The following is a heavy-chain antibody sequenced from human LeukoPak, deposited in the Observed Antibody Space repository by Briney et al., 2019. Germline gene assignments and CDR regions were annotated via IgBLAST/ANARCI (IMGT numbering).Heavy chain of an antibody. D-gene: IGHD2-2*01. CDR1: GGSFSGYY. CDR3: ARRPKRRGIKGYCSSTSCYQTNAFDI. Sequence: SETLSLTCAVYGGSFSGYYWGWIRQPPGTGLEWIGEINHSGSTNYSPSLKSRVTISVDTSKNQFSLKLSSVTAADTAVYYCARRPKRRGIKGYCSSTSCYQTNAFDIWGQGTMVTVSS. J-gene: IGHJ3*02. CDR2: INHSGST. V-gene: IGHV4-34*01.